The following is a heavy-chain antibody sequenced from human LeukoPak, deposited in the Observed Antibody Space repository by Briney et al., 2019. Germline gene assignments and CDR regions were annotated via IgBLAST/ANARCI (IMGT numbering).Heavy chain of an antibody. D-gene: IGHD3-22*01. CDR2: IYHSGST. Sequence: SETLSLTCTVSGGSISSSSYYWGWIRQPPGKGLEWIGSIYHSGSTYYNPSLKSRVTISVDTSKNQFSLKLSSVTAADTAVYYCARWTTITMIVRAWGQGTLVTVSS. V-gene: IGHV4-39*07. CDR1: GGSISSSSYY. CDR3: ARWTTITMIVRA. J-gene: IGHJ5*02.